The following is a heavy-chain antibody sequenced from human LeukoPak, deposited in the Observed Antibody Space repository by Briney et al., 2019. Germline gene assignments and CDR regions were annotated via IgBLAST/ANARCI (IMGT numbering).Heavy chain of an antibody. D-gene: IGHD3-16*01. CDR1: GFTVSSNY. Sequence: GGSLRLSCAASGFTVSSNYMSWVRQAPGKGLEWVANMKGDGSEIHYADSVKGRFTISRDNAKNTLYLQMNSLRAEDTALYYCARPAYTAAYDLWGRGTMVTVSS. CDR2: MKGDGSEI. V-gene: IGHV3-7*01. J-gene: IGHJ3*01. CDR3: ARPAYTAAYDL.